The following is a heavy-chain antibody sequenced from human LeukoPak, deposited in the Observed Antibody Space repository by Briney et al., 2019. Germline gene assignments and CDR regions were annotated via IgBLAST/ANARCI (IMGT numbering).Heavy chain of an antibody. CDR3: ARGAYYYDSGGYYLVPTDFDY. V-gene: IGHV3-33*01. CDR1: GFTFSSYG. J-gene: IGHJ4*02. CDR2: IWYDGSNK. Sequence: PGRSLRLSCAASGFTFSSYGMPWVRQAPGKGLEWVAVIWYDGSNKYYADSVKGRFTISRDNSKNTLYLQMNSLRAEDTAVYYCARGAYYYDSGGYYLVPTDFDYWGQGTLVTVSS. D-gene: IGHD3-22*01.